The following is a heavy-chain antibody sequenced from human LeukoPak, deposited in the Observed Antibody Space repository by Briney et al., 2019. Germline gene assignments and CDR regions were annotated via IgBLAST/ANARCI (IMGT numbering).Heavy chain of an antibody. D-gene: IGHD6-13*01. CDR2: IYTSGST. V-gene: IGHV4-4*07. Sequence: SETLSLTCTVSGGSISSYYWSWIRQPAGKGLEWIGRIYTSGSTNYNPSLKSRVTMSVDTSKNQFSLKLSSVTAADTAVYYCAGGGYSSSWYYYHYMDVWGKGTTVTISS. CDR1: GGSISSYY. J-gene: IGHJ6*03. CDR3: AGGGYSSSWYYYHYMDV.